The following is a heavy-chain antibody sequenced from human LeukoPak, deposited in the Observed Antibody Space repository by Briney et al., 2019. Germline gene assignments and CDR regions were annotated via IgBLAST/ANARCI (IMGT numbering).Heavy chain of an antibody. CDR2: IYTSGST. D-gene: IGHD2-2*01. Sequence: TLSLTCTVSGGSISSGSYYWSWIRQPAGKALEWIGRIYTSGSTNYNPSLKSRVTIPVDTFKDQFSLKLGSVASAGTAVDYCARGTSPRYCSSTSCSYFDYWRQGTVVSVSS. J-gene: IGHJ4*02. CDR3: ARGTSPRYCSSTSCSYFDY. CDR1: GGSISSGSYY. V-gene: IGHV4-61*02.